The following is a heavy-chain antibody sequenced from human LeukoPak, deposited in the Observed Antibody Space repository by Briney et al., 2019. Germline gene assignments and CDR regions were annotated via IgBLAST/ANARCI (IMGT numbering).Heavy chain of an antibody. D-gene: IGHD3-16*01. Sequence: GGSLRLSCAASGFTFNTYAMSWVRQAPGKGLEWVSTISGSDGSTYYADSVKGRFTISRDNSKNTLYLQMNSLRAEDTAVYYCAKDTPTFPQAPFDYWGQGTLVTVSS. V-gene: IGHV3-23*01. CDR3: AKDTPTFPQAPFDY. CDR2: ISGSDGST. J-gene: IGHJ4*02. CDR1: GFTFNTYA.